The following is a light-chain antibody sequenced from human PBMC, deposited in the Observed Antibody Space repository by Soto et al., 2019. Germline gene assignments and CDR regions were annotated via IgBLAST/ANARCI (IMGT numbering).Light chain of an antibody. V-gene: IGLV6-57*04. J-gene: IGLJ3*02. CDR3: QSYDTDNHGV. CDR1: SGDIASRF. CDR2: EDN. Sequence: NFMLTQPHSVSESPGKTITISCTRSSGDIASRFVQWHRQRPGSAPTTVIYEDNRRPSGVPDRFSGSIDRSSNSASLTISGLKTEDEADYYCQSYDTDNHGVFGGGTKLTVL.